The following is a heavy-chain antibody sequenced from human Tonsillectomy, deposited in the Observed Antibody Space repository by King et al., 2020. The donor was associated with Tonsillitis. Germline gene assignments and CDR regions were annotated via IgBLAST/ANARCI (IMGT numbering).Heavy chain of an antibody. J-gene: IGHJ4*02. CDR3: AKDRGTDDVDTASADFDY. D-gene: IGHD5-18*01. V-gene: IGHV3-23*04. CDR2: IGGSGDST. CDR1: GFTFSSYV. Sequence: EVQLVESGGGLVQPGESLRLSCAASGFTFSSYVMSWVRQAPGKGLEWVSAIGGSGDSTYHADSVKGRFTISRDNSKNTLFLQMNSLRAEDSAVYFCAKDRGTDDVDTASADFDYWGQGTLVTVSS.